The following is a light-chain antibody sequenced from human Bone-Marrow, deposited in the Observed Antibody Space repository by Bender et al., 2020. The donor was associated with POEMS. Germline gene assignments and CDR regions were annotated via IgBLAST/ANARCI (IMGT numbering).Light chain of an antibody. Sequence: QSVLTQPPSASGTPGQRVTISCSGSSSNIGSNTVNWYQQVPGTAPKLLIYENSQRPSGVPDRFSGSKSGTSASLAISGLQSEDEADYYCAAWEDSLNGWVFGGGTKLTVL. CDR1: SSNIGSNT. V-gene: IGLV1-44*01. J-gene: IGLJ3*02. CDR2: ENS. CDR3: AAWEDSLNGWV.